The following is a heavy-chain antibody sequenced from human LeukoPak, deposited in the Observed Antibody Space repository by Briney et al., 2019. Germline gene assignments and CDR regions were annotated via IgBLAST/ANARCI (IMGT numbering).Heavy chain of an antibody. D-gene: IGHD3-10*01. CDR3: AKGGRFGELLNDY. Sequence: PGGSLRLSCAASGCTFSSYAMSWVRQAPGKGLEWVSAISGSGGSTYYADSVKGRFTISRDNSKYTLYLQMNSLRAEDTAVYYCAKGGRFGELLNDYWGQGTLVTVSS. CDR2: ISGSGGST. V-gene: IGHV3-23*01. CDR1: GCTFSSYA. J-gene: IGHJ4*02.